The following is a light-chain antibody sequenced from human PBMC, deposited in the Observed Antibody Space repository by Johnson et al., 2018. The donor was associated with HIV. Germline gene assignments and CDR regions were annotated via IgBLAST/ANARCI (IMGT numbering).Light chain of an antibody. J-gene: IGLJ1*01. CDR1: SSNIGNNY. CDR3: GTWDNSLSAGGV. Sequence: QSVLTQPPSVSAAPGQKVTISCSGSSSNIGNNYVSWYQQIPGTAPKLLIYENNKRPSGIPDRFSGSKSGTSATLGITGLQTGDEADYYCGTWDNSLSAGGVFGTGTKVTFL. CDR2: ENN. V-gene: IGLV1-51*02.